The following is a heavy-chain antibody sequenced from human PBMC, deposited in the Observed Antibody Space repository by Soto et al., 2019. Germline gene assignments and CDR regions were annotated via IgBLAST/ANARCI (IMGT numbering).Heavy chain of an antibody. Sequence: ASVKVSCKASGCTFTSYDINWVRQATGQGLEWMGWMNPNSGNTGYAQKFQGRVTMTRNTSISTAYMELSSLRSEDTAVYYCARGKVLLWFGELFPDYYYYMDVWGKGTTVTVSS. V-gene: IGHV1-8*01. J-gene: IGHJ6*03. CDR2: MNPNSGNT. D-gene: IGHD3-10*01. CDR3: ARGKVLLWFGELFPDYYYYMDV. CDR1: GCTFTSYD.